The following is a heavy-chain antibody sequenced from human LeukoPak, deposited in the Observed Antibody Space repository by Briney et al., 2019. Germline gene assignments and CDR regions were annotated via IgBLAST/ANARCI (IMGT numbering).Heavy chain of an antibody. CDR1: GLTVSSNY. V-gene: IGHV3-66*01. CDR2: IYSGGSS. J-gene: IGHJ4*02. CDR3: ARTPGGPVYSVDY. Sequence: GGSLRVSCAASGLTVSSNYTSWVRQAPGKGLEWVSVIYSGGSSYYADSVKGRFTISRDNSKNTLYLQMNSLRAEDTAVYYCARTPGGPVYSVDYWGQGTLITVSS. D-gene: IGHD2-21*01.